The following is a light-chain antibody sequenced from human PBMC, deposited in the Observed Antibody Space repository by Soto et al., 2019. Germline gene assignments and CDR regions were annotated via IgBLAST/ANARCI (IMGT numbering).Light chain of an antibody. V-gene: IGKV3-20*01. CDR3: PHYASLPRT. J-gene: IGKJ1*01. CDR1: QSVSNNY. Sequence: MVSISVGAVSLTPGERATLSCRASQSVSNNYLAWYQQKPGQAPRLLIYGASSRATGIPDRFSGSGSGTDFTLTISRLEPEDFAVYYCPHYASLPRTFAQVSKV. CDR2: GAS.